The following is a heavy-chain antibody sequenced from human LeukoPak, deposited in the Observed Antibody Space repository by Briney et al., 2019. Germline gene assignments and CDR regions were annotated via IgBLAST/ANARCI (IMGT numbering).Heavy chain of an antibody. V-gene: IGHV3-23*01. CDR2: ISGSGGST. CDR1: GFTFSSYA. J-gene: IGHJ4*02. Sequence: GGSLRLSCAASGFTFSSYAMSWVRQAPGKGLEWVSAISGSGGSTYYADSVKGRFTISRDNSKNTLYLQMNSLRAEDTAVYYCAREQASVEMATTYFDYWGQGTLVTVSS. D-gene: IGHD5-24*01. CDR3: AREQASVEMATTYFDY.